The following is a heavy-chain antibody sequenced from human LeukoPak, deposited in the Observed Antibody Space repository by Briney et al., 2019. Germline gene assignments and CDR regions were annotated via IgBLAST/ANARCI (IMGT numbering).Heavy chain of an antibody. Sequence: PGGSLRLSCAASGFTFSSYSMNWVRQAPGKGLEWVSSISSSSSYIYYADSVKGRFTISRDNAKNSLYLQMNSLRAEDTAVYYCARDPYDSSGYYYDYFDYWGQGTLVTVSS. CDR1: GFTFSSYS. J-gene: IGHJ4*02. CDR2: ISSSSSYI. V-gene: IGHV3-21*01. D-gene: IGHD3-22*01. CDR3: ARDPYDSSGYYYDYFDY.